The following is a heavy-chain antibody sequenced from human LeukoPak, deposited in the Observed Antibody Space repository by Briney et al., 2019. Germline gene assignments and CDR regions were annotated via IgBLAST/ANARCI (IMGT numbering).Heavy chain of an antibody. CDR2: ICGSGGST. CDR3: AKDLKSGYYFGQFDY. J-gene: IGHJ4*02. Sequence: LPGGSLRLSCAASGFTFSSYAMSWVRQAPGKGLEWVSAICGSGGSTYYADSGQGRFTISRDNSKNTLYLQMNSLRAEDTAVYYCAKDLKSGYYFGQFDYWRQGTLVTVSS. CDR1: GFTFSSYA. V-gene: IGHV3-23*01. D-gene: IGHD3-22*01.